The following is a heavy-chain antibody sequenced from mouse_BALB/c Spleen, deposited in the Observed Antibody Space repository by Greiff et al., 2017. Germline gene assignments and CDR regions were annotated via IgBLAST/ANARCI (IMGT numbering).Heavy chain of an antibody. CDR1: GYSFTSYW. CDR3: ARPGSMDY. V-gene: IGHV1S127*01. CDR2: IDPSDSET. Sequence: VQLQQSGPQLVRPGASVKISCKASGYSFTSYWMHWVKQRPGQGLEWIGMIDPSDSETRLNQKFKDKATLTVDKSSSTAYMELRSLTSEDTAVYYCARPGSMDYWGQGTSVTVS. J-gene: IGHJ4*01.